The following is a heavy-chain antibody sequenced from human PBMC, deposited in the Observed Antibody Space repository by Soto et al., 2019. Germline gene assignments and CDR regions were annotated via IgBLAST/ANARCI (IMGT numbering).Heavy chain of an antibody. CDR1: GYTFNSHS. V-gene: IGHV1-3*05. CDR3: ARNGYSYGYKDY. D-gene: IGHD5-18*01. CDR2: INAFNGNT. Sequence: HVHLVQSGAEEKKPGASVKVSCKTSGYTFNSHSIHWVRQAPGQSLEWMGWINAFNGNTKYSQKFQGRVTITRDTSASTAYMELSSRRPEATAVYYCARNGYSYGYKDYWGQGTLVTVSS. J-gene: IGHJ4*02.